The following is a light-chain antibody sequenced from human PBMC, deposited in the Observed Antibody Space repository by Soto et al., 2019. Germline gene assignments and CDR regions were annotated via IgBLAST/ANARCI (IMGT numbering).Light chain of an antibody. Sequence: EIVMTQSPATLSVSPGERATLSCRASQSVSSNLAWFQQRPGQAPRLLIYGASTRATGVPARFSGSGSGTKFTLTIIRLLSEDLTIYYCQHYNHWPLTFGGGTKVEIK. CDR1: QSVSSN. CDR2: GAS. CDR3: QHYNHWPLT. V-gene: IGKV3-15*01. J-gene: IGKJ4*01.